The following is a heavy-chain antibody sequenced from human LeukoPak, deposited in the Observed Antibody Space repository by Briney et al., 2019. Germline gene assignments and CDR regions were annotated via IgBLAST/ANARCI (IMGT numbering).Heavy chain of an antibody. V-gene: IGHV1-69*13. CDR1: GGTFSSYA. CDR3: ARVPYYYYDSSGYSVYNWFDP. CDR2: IIPIFGTA. D-gene: IGHD3-22*01. Sequence: SVTVSCKASGGTFSSYAISWVRQAPGQGLEWMGGIIPIFGTANYAQKFQGRVTITADESTSTAYMELSSLRSEDTAVYYCARVPYYYYDSSGYSVYNWFDPWGQGTLVTVSS. J-gene: IGHJ5*02.